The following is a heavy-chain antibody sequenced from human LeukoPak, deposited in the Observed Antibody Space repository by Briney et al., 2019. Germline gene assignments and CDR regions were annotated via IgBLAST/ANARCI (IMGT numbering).Heavy chain of an antibody. CDR1: GYTFTSYA. D-gene: IGHD4-11*01. V-gene: IGHV7-4-1*02. CDR3: AREKPDYSIPRDAFDI. J-gene: IGHJ3*02. CDR2: INTNTGNP. Sequence: ASVKVSCKASGYTFTSYAMNWVRQAPGQGLEWMGWINTNTGNPTYAQGFTGRFVFSLDTSVSTAYLQISSLKAEDTAVYYCAREKPDYSIPRDAFDIWGQGTMVTVSS.